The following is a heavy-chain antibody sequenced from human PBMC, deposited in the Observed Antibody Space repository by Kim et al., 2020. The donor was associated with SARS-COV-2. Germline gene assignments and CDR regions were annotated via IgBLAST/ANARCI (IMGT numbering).Heavy chain of an antibody. D-gene: IGHD6-6*01. V-gene: IGHV3-48*03. Sequence: GGSLRLSCAASGFTFTNYDMNWVRQAPGKGLEWVAYISSSGTTIYYADSVKGRFTISRDNAKNSLFLQMISLRAEDTAVYYCAREYISSSGKASDYWGQGTLVTVSS. J-gene: IGHJ4*02. CDR2: ISSSGTTI. CDR3: AREYISSSGKASDY. CDR1: GFTFTNYD.